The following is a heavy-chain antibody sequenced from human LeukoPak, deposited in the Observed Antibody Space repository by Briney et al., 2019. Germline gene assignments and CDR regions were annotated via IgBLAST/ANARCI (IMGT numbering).Heavy chain of an antibody. Sequence: RRGSPRLSCADPGFTLMSYWMHCVRQAPGKGLVWVSRISSDGGSTIYADSVKGRFTMSRENAYNTLYLQMNSLRGEDTAVYYCARQWELPGASYMAVWGKGTTVTVSS. CDR3: ARQWELPGASYMAV. CDR2: ISSDGGST. CDR1: GFTLMSYW. V-gene: IGHV3-74*01. J-gene: IGHJ6*03. D-gene: IGHD1-26*01.